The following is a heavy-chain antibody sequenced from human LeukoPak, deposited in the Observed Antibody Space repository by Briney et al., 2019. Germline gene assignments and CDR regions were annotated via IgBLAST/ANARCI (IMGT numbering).Heavy chain of an antibody. D-gene: IGHD2-21*02. CDR1: GYSISSGYY. Sequence: SETLSLTCTVSGYSISSGYYWDWIRQPPGKGLEWIGSIYHSGSTYYNPSLKSRVTISVDTSKNQFSLKLSSVTAADTAVYYCARKLSHIVVVTAIPAGGWFDPWGQGTLVTVSS. CDR2: IYHSGST. V-gene: IGHV4-38-2*02. J-gene: IGHJ5*02. CDR3: ARKLSHIVVVTAIPAGGWFDP.